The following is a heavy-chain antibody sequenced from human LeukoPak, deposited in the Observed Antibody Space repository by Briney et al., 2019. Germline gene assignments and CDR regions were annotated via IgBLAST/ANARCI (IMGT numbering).Heavy chain of an antibody. CDR1: GFTVSSNY. J-gene: IGHJ4*02. V-gene: IGHV3-53*01. Sequence: GGSLRLSCAASGFTVSSNYMSWVRQAPGKGLEWASVIYSGGSTYYADSVKGRFTISRDNSKNTLYLQMNSLRAEDTAVYYCAKDYGDYGSDYWGQGTLVTVSS. CDR2: IYSGGST. D-gene: IGHD4-17*01. CDR3: AKDYGDYGSDY.